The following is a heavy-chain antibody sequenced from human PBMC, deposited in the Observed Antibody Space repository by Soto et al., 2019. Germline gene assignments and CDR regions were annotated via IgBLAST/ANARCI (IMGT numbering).Heavy chain of an antibody. CDR3: ARNTPIRGYRYGYSDY. CDR1: GYTFTSYG. J-gene: IGHJ4*02. V-gene: IGHV1-18*01. Sequence: GASVKVSCKASGYTFTSYGISWVRQAPGQGLEWMGWISAYNGNTNYAQKLQGRVTMTTDTSTSTAYMELRSLRSDDTAVYYCARNTPIRGYRYGYSDYWGQGTLVTVSS. D-gene: IGHD5-18*01. CDR2: ISAYNGNT.